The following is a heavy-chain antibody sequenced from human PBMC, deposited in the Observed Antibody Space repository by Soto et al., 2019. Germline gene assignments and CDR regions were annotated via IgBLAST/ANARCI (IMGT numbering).Heavy chain of an antibody. V-gene: IGHV3-30*18. CDR3: AKTRGWGYCSGGSCYHDWYFDL. CDR2: ISYDGSNK. D-gene: IGHD2-15*01. CDR1: GFIFSSYG. J-gene: IGHJ2*01. Sequence: QVQLVESGGGVVQPGRSLRLSCAASGFIFSSYGMHWARQAPGKGLEWVAVISYDGSNKYYVDSVKGRFTISRDNSKNTLYLQMNSLRAEDTAVYYCAKTRGWGYCSGGSCYHDWYFDLWGRGTLVTVSS.